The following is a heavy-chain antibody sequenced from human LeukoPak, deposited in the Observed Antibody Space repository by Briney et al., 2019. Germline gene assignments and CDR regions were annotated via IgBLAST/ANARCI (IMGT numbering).Heavy chain of an antibody. D-gene: IGHD2-21*02. CDR3: ARGDEAYGESVY. Sequence: PGGSLRLSCAASGFTFSSYGMHWVRQAPGKGLEWVANIKEDGSEKFYVDSVRGRFTISRDNAENPLYLQMNSLRAEDTAVYYCARGDEAYGESVYWGQGTLVTVSS. V-gene: IGHV3-7*01. CDR2: IKEDGSEK. J-gene: IGHJ4*02. CDR1: GFTFSSYG.